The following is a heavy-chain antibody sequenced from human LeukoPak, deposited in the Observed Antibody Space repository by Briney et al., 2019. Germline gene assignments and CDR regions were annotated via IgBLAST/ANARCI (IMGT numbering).Heavy chain of an antibody. D-gene: IGHD4-17*01. CDR1: GGSISGYY. V-gene: IGHV4-59*01. J-gene: IGHJ3*02. Sequence: SETLSLTCTVSGGSISGYYWSWIRQPPGKGLEWIGYIYYSGSTNYNPSLKSRVTISVDTSKNQFSLKLSSVTAADTAVYYCARFLRTVDAFDIWGQGTMVTVSS. CDR3: ARFLRTVDAFDI. CDR2: IYYSGST.